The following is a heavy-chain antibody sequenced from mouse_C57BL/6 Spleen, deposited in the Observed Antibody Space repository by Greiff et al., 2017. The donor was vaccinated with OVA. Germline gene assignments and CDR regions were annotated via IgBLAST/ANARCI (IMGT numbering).Heavy chain of an antibody. CDR1: GYTFTSYW. Sequence: QVQLQQPGAELVMPGASVKLSCKASGYTFTSYWMHWVKQRPGQGLEWIGEIDPSDSYTNYNQKFKGKSTLTVDKSSSTAYMQLSSLTSEDSAVYYCARGGSYDGHWYFDVWGTGTTVTVSS. V-gene: IGHV1-69*01. CDR2: IDPSDSYT. CDR3: ARGGSYDGHWYFDV. J-gene: IGHJ1*03. D-gene: IGHD2-12*01.